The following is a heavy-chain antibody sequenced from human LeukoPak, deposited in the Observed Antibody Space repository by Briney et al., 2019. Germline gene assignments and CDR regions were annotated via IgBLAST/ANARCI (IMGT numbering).Heavy chain of an antibody. CDR1: GYSFTSYW. CDR2: IYPGDSDT. Sequence: GESLKISCKGSGYSFTSYWIGWVRQMPGKGLEWMGIIYPGDSDTRYSPSFQGQVTISADKSISTAYLQWSSLKASDTAMYYCPRQLVGMAINIVALEIWGQGKRFTVLS. D-gene: IGHD2-21*01. J-gene: IGHJ3*02. CDR3: PRQLVGMAINIVALEI. V-gene: IGHV5-51*01.